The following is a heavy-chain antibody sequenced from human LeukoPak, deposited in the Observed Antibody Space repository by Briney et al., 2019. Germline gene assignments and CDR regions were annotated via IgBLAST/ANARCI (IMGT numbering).Heavy chain of an antibody. CDR2: ISSNEGST. Sequence: GGSLRLSCAASGFTFSSYGMHWVRPAPGRGRGYVSAISSNEGSTYYADSVKGRFTISRDNSKNTLYLQMSSLRAEDTGVYYCVKDGDYGNDAFDIWGQGTMVTVSS. J-gene: IGHJ3*02. CDR1: GFTFSSYG. D-gene: IGHD4-17*01. V-gene: IGHV3-64D*09. CDR3: VKDGDYGNDAFDI.